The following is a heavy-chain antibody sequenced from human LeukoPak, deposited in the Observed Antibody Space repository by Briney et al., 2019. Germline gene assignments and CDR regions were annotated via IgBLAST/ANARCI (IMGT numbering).Heavy chain of an antibody. D-gene: IGHD4-17*01. CDR2: IDWDDDK. V-gene: IGHV2-70*04. J-gene: IGHJ4*02. CDR3: ARLYGDFYFDY. CDR1: GFSLTTSGIR. Sequence: SGPALVNPTQTLTLTCTFSGFSLTTSGIRVSWIRQPPGKALEWLAHIDWDDDKFYSTSLKTRLTLSKDTYKNQVVLTMTNMDPVDTATYYCARLYGDFYFDYWGQGTLVTVSS.